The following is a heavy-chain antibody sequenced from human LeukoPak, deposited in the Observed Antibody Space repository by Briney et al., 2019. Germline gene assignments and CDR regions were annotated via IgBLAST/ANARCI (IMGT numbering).Heavy chain of an antibody. V-gene: IGHV3-7*01. CDR1: GFTFSSYW. CDR3: ARRIRSDYYYGMDV. J-gene: IGHJ6*02. Sequence: PGGSLRLSCAASGFTFSSYWMSWVRQAPRKGLEWVANIKQDGSEKYYVDSVKGRFTISRDNAKKSLYLQMNSLRAEDTAVYYCARRIRSDYYYGMDVWGQGTTVTVSS. CDR2: IKQDGSEK. D-gene: IGHD2-15*01.